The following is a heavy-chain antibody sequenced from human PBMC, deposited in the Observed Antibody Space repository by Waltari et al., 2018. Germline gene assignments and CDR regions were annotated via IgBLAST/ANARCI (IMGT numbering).Heavy chain of an antibody. J-gene: IGHJ4*02. CDR1: GFTFDDYA. V-gene: IGHV3-9*01. D-gene: IGHD1-26*01. CDR3: ASDSGSYSY. Sequence: EVQLVESGGGLVHPGRSLRLSCAASGFTFDDYAMHWVRQAPGKGLEWVSGISWNSGSIGYADSVKGRFTISRDNAKNSLYLQMNSLRAEDTALYYCASDSGSYSYWGQGTLVTVSS. CDR2: ISWNSGSI.